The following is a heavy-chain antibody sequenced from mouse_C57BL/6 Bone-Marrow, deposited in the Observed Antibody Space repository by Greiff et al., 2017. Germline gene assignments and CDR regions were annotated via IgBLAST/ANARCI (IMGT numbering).Heavy chain of an antibody. CDR1: GFTFSSYA. V-gene: IGHV5-9-1*02. CDR2: ISSGGDYI. J-gene: IGHJ1*03. D-gene: IGHD1-1*01. Sequence: DVKLVESGAGLVKPGGSLKLSCAASGFTFSSYAMSWVRQTPEKRLEWVAYISSGGDYIYYADTVKGRFTISRDNARNTLYLQMSSLKSEDTAMYYCTRVLLHRPPDVWGTGTTVTVSS. CDR3: TRVLLHRPPDV.